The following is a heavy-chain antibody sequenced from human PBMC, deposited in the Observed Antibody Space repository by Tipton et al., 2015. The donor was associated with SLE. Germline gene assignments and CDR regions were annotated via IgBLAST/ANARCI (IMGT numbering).Heavy chain of an antibody. Sequence: TLSLTCTVSGGSISSGGYYWSWIRQHPGKGLEWIGYIYDNGAAYYNPSLKSRVTISVDTSKNQFSLKLISVTAADTAVYYCARDREQWRVLGNSFAPGGQGTLVTVSS. CDR2: IYDNGAA. V-gene: IGHV4-31*03. D-gene: IGHD6-19*01. CDR1: GGSISSGGYY. CDR3: ARDREQWRVLGNSFAP. J-gene: IGHJ5*02.